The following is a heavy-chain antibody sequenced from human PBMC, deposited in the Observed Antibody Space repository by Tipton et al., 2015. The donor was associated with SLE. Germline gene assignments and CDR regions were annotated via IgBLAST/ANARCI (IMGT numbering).Heavy chain of an antibody. Sequence: TLSLTCTVSGGSLSSGGYYWSWIRQPAGKGLEWIGRRYISGTTNYSPSLESRVTISIDTSKKQFSLKLRSVTAADTAVYYCARHYSSSSRRGYYYGMDVWGQGTTVTVSS. CDR3: ARHYSSSSRRGYYYGMDV. CDR2: RYISGTT. V-gene: IGHV4-61*02. J-gene: IGHJ6*02. D-gene: IGHD6-6*01. CDR1: GGSLSSGGYY.